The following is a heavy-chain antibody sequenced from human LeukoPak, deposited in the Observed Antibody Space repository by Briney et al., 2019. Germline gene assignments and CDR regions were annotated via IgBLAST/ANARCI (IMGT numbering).Heavy chain of an antibody. CDR3: ATGANYDILRTYYYYGMDV. CDR1: GYTLTELS. J-gene: IGHJ6*02. Sequence: ASVKVSCKVSGYTLTELSMHWVRQAPGKGLEWMGGFDPEDGETIYAQKFQGRVTMTEDTSTDTAYMELSSLRSEDTAVYYCATGANYDILRTYYYYGMDVWGQGTTVTVSS. D-gene: IGHD3-9*01. CDR2: FDPEDGET. V-gene: IGHV1-24*01.